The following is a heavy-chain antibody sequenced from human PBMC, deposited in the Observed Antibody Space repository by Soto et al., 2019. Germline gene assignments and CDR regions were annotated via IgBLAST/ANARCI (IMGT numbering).Heavy chain of an antibody. CDR2: ISGSGGST. J-gene: IGHJ6*02. CDR1: GFTFSSYA. CDR3: AKEGGYGELFLPSYYYYSGMDV. Sequence: EVQLLESGGGLVQPGGSLRLSCAASGFTFSSYAMSWVRQAPGKGLEWVSAISGSGGSTYYADSVKGRFTFSRDNSKNTLQLKMNGLRAEDTAVYYCAKEGGYGELFLPSYYYYSGMDVWGQGTTIPVSS. V-gene: IGHV3-23*01. D-gene: IGHD3-10*01.